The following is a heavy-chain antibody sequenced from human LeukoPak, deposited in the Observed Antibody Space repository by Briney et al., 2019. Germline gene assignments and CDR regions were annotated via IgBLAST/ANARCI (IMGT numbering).Heavy chain of an antibody. V-gene: IGHV4-34*01. CDR2: INHGVVT. J-gene: IGHJ5*02. D-gene: IGHD3-3*01. CDR3: ARDPHGRSYYDFWSGYPMLNWFDP. Sequence: SETLSLTCSVYSVSFSGYYWSWIRQPPGKGLEWIGEINHGVVTNYNPSLKSRVTKSLATSTKPFSLKMSSVTAEDTAVYYCARDPHGRSYYDFWSGYPMLNWFDPWGQGTLVTVSS. CDR1: SVSFSGYY.